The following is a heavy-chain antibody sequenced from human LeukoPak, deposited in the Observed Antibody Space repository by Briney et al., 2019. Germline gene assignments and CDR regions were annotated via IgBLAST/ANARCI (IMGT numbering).Heavy chain of an antibody. V-gene: IGHV1-69*13. CDR1: GGTFSSYA. CDR2: IIPIFGTA. CDR3: ATDAHCSGGSCYLNL. J-gene: IGHJ5*02. D-gene: IGHD2-15*01. Sequence: ASVKVSCKASGGTFSSYAISWVRQAPGQGLEWMGGIIPIFGTANYAQKFQGRVTITADESTSTAYMELSSLRSEDTAVYYCATDAHCSGGSCYLNLWGQGTLVTVSS.